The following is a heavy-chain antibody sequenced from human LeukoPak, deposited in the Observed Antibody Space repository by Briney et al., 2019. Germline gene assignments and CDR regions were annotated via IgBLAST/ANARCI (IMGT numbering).Heavy chain of an antibody. D-gene: IGHD6-13*01. J-gene: IGHJ6*03. CDR2: IYYSGST. Sequence: SETLSLTCTVSGGSISSSSYYWGWIRQPPGKGLEWIGSIYYSGSTYYNPSLKSRVTISVDASKNQFSLKLSSVTAADTAVYYCARAAAGTRYYYYMDVWGKGTTVTVSS. V-gene: IGHV4-39*07. CDR1: GGSISSSSYY. CDR3: ARAAAGTRYYYYMDV.